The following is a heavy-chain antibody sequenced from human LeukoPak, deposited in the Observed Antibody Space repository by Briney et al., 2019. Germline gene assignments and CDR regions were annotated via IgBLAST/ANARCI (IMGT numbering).Heavy chain of an antibody. CDR2: ISYDGSNK. D-gene: IGHD5-12*01. V-gene: IGHV3-30*18. J-gene: IGHJ6*02. Sequence: GGSLSLSCAASGFPFRSYGMQWGRQAPGKGLEGVAVISYDGSNKYYADSVKGRFTISRDNAKNSLYLQMNSLRAEDTALYYCAKDQSADIVATMDYYYGMDVWGQGTTVTVSS. CDR1: GFPFRSYG. CDR3: AKDQSADIVATMDYYYGMDV.